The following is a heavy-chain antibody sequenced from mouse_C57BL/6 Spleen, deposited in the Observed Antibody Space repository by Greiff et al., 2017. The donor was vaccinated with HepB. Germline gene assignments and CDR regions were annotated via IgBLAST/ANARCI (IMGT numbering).Heavy chain of an antibody. J-gene: IGHJ4*01. D-gene: IGHD1-1*01. CDR3: ARLGITTVVATGAMDY. CDR2: ISNLAYSI. CDR1: GFTFSDYG. Sequence: EVQGVESGGGLVQPGGSLKLSCAASGFTFSDYGMAWVRQAPRKGPEWVAFISNLAYSIYYADTVTGRFTISRENAKNTLYLEMSSLRSEDTAMYYCARLGITTVVATGAMDYWGQGTSVTVSS. V-gene: IGHV5-15*01.